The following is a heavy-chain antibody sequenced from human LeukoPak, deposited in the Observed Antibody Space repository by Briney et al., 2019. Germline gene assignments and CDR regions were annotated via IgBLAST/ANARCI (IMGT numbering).Heavy chain of an antibody. CDR3: ARGGGSYYRGGYFDY. Sequence: SETLSLTCAVYGGSFSGYYWSWIRQPPGKGLEWIGEINHSGSTNYNPSLKSRVTISVDTSKNQFSLKLSSVTAADTAVYYCARGGGSYYRGGYFDYWGQGTLVTVAS. D-gene: IGHD1-26*01. CDR2: INHSGST. CDR1: GGSFSGYY. J-gene: IGHJ4*02. V-gene: IGHV4-34*01.